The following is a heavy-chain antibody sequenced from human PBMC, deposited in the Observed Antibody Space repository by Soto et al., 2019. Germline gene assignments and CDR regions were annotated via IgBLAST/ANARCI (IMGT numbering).Heavy chain of an antibody. Sequence: ASVKVSCKASGYTFTSYYMHWVRQAPGQGLEWMGIINPSGGSTSYAQKFQGRVTMTRDTSTSTVYMELSSLRSEDTAVYYCARDPLVFGVGPGPLEDWGQGTLVTVSS. CDR3: ARDPLVFGVGPGPLED. V-gene: IGHV1-46*01. CDR2: INPSGGST. D-gene: IGHD3-3*01. CDR1: GYTFTSYY. J-gene: IGHJ4*02.